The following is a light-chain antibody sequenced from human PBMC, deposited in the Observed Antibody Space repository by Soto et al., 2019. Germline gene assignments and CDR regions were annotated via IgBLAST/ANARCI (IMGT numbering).Light chain of an antibody. V-gene: IGLV2-14*01. CDR1: NNDIGAFRF. Sequence: QSALTQPASVSGSPGQSITISCTGTNNDIGAFRFVSWYQHHPGKTPKLIIYDITYRPSGLSNRFSGSKSGNTASLTISGLQAEDEADYYCASYTSSSTVVFGGGTKLTVL. CDR3: ASYTSSSTVV. CDR2: DIT. J-gene: IGLJ2*01.